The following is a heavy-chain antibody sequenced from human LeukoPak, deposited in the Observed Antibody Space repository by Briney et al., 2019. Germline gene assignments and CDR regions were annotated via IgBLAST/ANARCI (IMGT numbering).Heavy chain of an antibody. J-gene: IGHJ6*02. Sequence: GGSLRLSCAASGFTFSSYSMNWVRQAPGKGLEWVSSISSSSSYIYYADSVKGRFTISRDNAQNLLYMQMNSLRAEDTAVYYCARGWWELPRWYYGMDVWGQGTTVTVSS. CDR1: GFTFSSYS. D-gene: IGHD2-15*01. V-gene: IGHV3-21*01. CDR2: ISSSSSYI. CDR3: ARGWWELPRWYYGMDV.